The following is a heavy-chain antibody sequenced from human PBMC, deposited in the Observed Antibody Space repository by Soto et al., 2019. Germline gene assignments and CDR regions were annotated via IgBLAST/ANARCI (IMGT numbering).Heavy chain of an antibody. D-gene: IGHD3-16*01. CDR1: GGSMRGQH. J-gene: IGHJ4*02. Sequence: QVQLQESGPGLVKPSETLSLTCTVSGGSMRGQHWSWIRQPPGKGLEWIGHHSDSTNYNPSLKSRIIISTDTSKNQFSLKRSSVTAADTAVYYCATYTVGEGGRGYWGQGTLVTVSS. V-gene: IGHV4-4*09. CDR3: ATYTVGEGGRGY. CDR2: HHSDST.